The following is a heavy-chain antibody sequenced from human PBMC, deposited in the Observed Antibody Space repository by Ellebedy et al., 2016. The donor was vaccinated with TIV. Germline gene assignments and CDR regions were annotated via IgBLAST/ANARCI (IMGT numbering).Heavy chain of an antibody. D-gene: IGHD4-17*01. Sequence: SETLSLTXTVSGGSISTYYWCWIRQPAGKGLEWIGRVYSTGSTNYNPSLQSRVTMSVETSRDQFSLKLTSVTAADTAIYYCARGGDYGDSFDYWGQGTLVTVSS. CDR3: ARGGDYGDSFDY. CDR2: VYSTGST. V-gene: IGHV4-4*07. CDR1: GGSISTYY. J-gene: IGHJ4*02.